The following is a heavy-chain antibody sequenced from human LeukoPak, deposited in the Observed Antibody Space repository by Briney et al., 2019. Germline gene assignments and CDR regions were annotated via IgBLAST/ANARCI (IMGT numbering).Heavy chain of an antibody. CDR1: GDSISTTNW. V-gene: IGHV4-4*02. D-gene: IGHD2/OR15-2a*01. Sequence: PSETLSLTCAVSGDSISTTNWWSWVRQPPGKGLEWIGEIYHSGSTNYNPSLKSRVTISVDKSKHQFSLKLTSVTAADTAVYYCARRVAAWGPHYGNRFFDYWGQGTLVTVSS. CDR3: ARRVAAWGPHYGNRFFDY. CDR2: IYHSGST. J-gene: IGHJ4*02.